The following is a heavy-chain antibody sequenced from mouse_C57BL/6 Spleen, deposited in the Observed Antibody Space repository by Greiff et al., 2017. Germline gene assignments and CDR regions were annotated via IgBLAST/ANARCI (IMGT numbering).Heavy chain of an antibody. CDR3: ARRGGYGSSHWYFDV. V-gene: IGHV1-50*01. D-gene: IGHD1-1*01. Sequence: QVQLQQPGAELVKPGASVKLSCKASGYTFTSYWMQWVKQRPGQGLEWIGEIDPSDSYTNYNQKFKGKATLTVDTSSSTAYMQLSSLTSEDSAVYYCARRGGYGSSHWYFDVWGTGTTVTVSS. J-gene: IGHJ1*03. CDR2: IDPSDSYT. CDR1: GYTFTSYW.